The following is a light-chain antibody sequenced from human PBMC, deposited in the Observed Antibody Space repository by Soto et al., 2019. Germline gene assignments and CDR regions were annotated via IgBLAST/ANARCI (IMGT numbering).Light chain of an antibody. Sequence: DIQMTQSPSTLSASVGDRVTITCRASQSISSWLAWYQQKPGKAPKLLIYDASSLESGVPSRFSGRGSGTEFTLTIMSQQPDDFETHDCQQYNSYLYTFGHGTKLEIK. V-gene: IGKV1-5*01. CDR3: QQYNSYLYT. J-gene: IGKJ2*01. CDR1: QSISSW. CDR2: DAS.